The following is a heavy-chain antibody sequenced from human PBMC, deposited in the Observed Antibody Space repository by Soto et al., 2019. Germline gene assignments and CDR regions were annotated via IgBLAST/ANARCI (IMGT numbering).Heavy chain of an antibody. Sequence: QVQLVPSGAEVKKPGASVKVSCKASGYTFTSYDINWVRQATGQGLEWMGWMNPNSGNTDYAQKFQGRVTMTRNTSIATAYMEPRSLRSEDTAVYYCATHEVRCISTNCYFVGFDPWGQGSLVTVSS. CDR1: GYTFTSYD. D-gene: IGHD2-2*01. J-gene: IGHJ5*02. V-gene: IGHV1-8*01. CDR3: ATHEVRCISTNCYFVGFDP. CDR2: MNPNSGNT.